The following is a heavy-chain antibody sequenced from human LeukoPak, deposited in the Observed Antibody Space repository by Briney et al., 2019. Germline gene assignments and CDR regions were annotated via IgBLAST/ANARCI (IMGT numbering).Heavy chain of an antibody. CDR2: ISAYNGNT. Sequence: GASVKVSCRASGYTFTNYGISWVRQAPGQGLEWMGWISAYNGNTNYAQKLQGRVTMTTDTSTSTAYMELRSLRSDDTAVYFCARDYYYDRPNYRYPIDYWGQGTLVTVSS. J-gene: IGHJ4*02. CDR1: GYTFTNYG. D-gene: IGHD3-22*01. V-gene: IGHV1-18*01. CDR3: ARDYYYDRPNYRYPIDY.